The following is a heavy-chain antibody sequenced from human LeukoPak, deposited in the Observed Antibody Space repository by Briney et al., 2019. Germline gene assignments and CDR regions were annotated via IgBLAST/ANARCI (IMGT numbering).Heavy chain of an antibody. CDR1: GFSFSSYA. Sequence: GGSLRLSCAASGFSFSSYAIHWVRQAPGKGLEWVAFIRYDGDNKYYADSVKGRFTISRDNSKNTLYLQMNSLRAEDTAVYYCAKQYYDSSGYAGLFDYWGQGTLVTVSS. V-gene: IGHV3-30*02. CDR2: IRYDGDNK. CDR3: AKQYYDSSGYAGLFDY. J-gene: IGHJ4*02. D-gene: IGHD3-22*01.